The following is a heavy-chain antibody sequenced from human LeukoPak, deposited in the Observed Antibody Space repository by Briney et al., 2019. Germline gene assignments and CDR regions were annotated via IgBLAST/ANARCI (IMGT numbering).Heavy chain of an antibody. V-gene: IGHV4-59*01. D-gene: IGHD1-1*01. J-gene: IGHJ3*02. CDR2: IYYSGST. CDR3: AGSERLANAFDI. Sequence: SETLSLTCAVYGGSFSGYYWSWIRQPPGKGLECIGYIYYSGSTNYNPSLKSRVTISVDTSKNQFSLKLSSVTAADTAVYYCAGSERLANAFDIWGQGTMVTVSS. CDR1: GGSFSGYY.